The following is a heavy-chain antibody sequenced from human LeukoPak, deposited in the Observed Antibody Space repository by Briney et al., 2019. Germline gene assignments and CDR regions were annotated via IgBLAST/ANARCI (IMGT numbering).Heavy chain of an antibody. D-gene: IGHD2-2*01. J-gene: IGHJ5*02. V-gene: IGHV3-30*04. Sequence: GGSLRLSCAASGFTSSSYAMHWVRQAPGKGLEWVAVISYDGSNKYYADSVKGRFTISRDNSKNTLYLQMNSLRAEDTAVYYCARDGLLDIVVVPAANNWFDPWGLGTLVTVSS. CDR2: ISYDGSNK. CDR1: GFTSSSYA. CDR3: ARDGLLDIVVVPAANNWFDP.